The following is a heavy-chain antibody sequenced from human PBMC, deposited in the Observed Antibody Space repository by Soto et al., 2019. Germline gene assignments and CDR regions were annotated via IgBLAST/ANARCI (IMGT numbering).Heavy chain of an antibody. J-gene: IGHJ4*02. V-gene: IGHV3-64*01. Sequence: PGGSLRLSCAASGFTFSSYAMHWVRQAPGKGLEYVSAISSNGGSTYYANSVKGRFTISRDNSKNTLYLQMGSLRAEDMAVYYCARDSCSGGSCYYFDYWGQETLVTVSS. CDR2: ISSNGGST. CDR1: GFTFSSYA. D-gene: IGHD2-15*01. CDR3: ARDSCSGGSCYYFDY.